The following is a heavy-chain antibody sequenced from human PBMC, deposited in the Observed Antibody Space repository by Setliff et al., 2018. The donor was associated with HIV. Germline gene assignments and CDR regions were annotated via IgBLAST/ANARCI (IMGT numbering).Heavy chain of an antibody. J-gene: IGHJ4*02. CDR1: GDSIDNKYY. Sequence: PSETLSLTCVVSGDSIDNKYYWAWIRQPPGRGLEWIGTLYHTGTAYYNSSLKSRVAISIDTSNNRFSLRLYSLNAADTAMYYCARQNYYDISGYYERPLDFDYWGQGTLVTVSS. D-gene: IGHD3-22*01. CDR2: LYHTGTA. CDR3: ARQNYYDISGYYERPLDFDY. V-gene: IGHV4-38-2*01.